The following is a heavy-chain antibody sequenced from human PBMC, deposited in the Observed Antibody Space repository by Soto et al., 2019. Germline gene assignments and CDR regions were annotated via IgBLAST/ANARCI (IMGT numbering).Heavy chain of an antibody. Sequence: GGSLRLSCAASGFTFSSYSMSWVRQAPGKGLEWVSAISGSGGSTYYADSVKGRFTISRDNSKNTLYLQMNSLRAEDTAVYYCARRTPAPMSRIRSGSDYYYYGMDVWGQGTTVTVSS. CDR2: ISGSGGST. CDR1: GFTFSSYS. V-gene: IGHV3-23*01. J-gene: IGHJ6*02. CDR3: ARRTPAPMSRIRSGSDYYYYGMDV. D-gene: IGHD5-12*01.